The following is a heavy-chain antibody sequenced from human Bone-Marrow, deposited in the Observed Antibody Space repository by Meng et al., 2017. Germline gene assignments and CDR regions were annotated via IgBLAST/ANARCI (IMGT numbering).Heavy chain of an antibody. V-gene: IGHV4-31*03. CDR3: ARGYCSTTNCNWFDP. J-gene: IGHJ5*02. Sequence: QVQLQESGPGLVKPSQTLSLTCTVSGGSISSGGSYWSWIRQPPGKGLEWIGYIYYSGSTYYNPSLKSRVTISVDKSKNQFSLKLSSVTAADTAVYYCARGYCSTTNCNWFDPWGQGTLVTVSS. D-gene: IGHD2-2*01. CDR2: IYYSGST. CDR1: GGSISSGGSY.